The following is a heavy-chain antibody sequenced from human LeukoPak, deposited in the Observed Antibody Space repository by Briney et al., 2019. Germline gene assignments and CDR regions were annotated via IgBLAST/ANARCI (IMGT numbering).Heavy chain of an antibody. CDR3: ARRLVRIQLWLIGGYYMDV. V-gene: IGHV4-34*01. J-gene: IGHJ6*03. D-gene: IGHD5-18*01. Sequence: KPSETLSLTCAVYGGSFSGYYWSWIRQPPGKGLEWIGEINHSGSTNYNPSLKSRVTISVDTSKNQFSLKLSSVTAADTAVYYCARRLVRIQLWLIGGYYMDVWGKGTTVTVSS. CDR1: GGSFSGYY. CDR2: INHSGST.